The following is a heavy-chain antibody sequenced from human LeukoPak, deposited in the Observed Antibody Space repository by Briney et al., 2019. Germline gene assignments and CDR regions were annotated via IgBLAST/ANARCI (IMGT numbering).Heavy chain of an antibody. Sequence: SETLSLXCAVSGYSISSGYYWGWIRQPPGKGLEWIGSIYHSGSTYYNPSLKSRVTISVDTSKDQFSLKLSSVTAADTAVYYCARQSGPAAIYYYYYMDVWGKGTTVTVSS. J-gene: IGHJ6*03. V-gene: IGHV4-38-2*01. CDR3: ARQSGPAAIYYYYYMDV. D-gene: IGHD2-2*01. CDR2: IYHSGST. CDR1: GYSISSGYY.